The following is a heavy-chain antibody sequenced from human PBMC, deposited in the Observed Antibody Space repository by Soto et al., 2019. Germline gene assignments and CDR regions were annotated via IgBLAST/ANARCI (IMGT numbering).Heavy chain of an antibody. J-gene: IGHJ4*02. V-gene: IGHV4-59*08. CDR2: IDYSGST. D-gene: IGHD6-13*01. CDR1: GGSISSYY. CDR3: ARGSTGYSNSWYRY. Sequence: QVQLQESGPGLVKPSETLSLTCTVSGGSISSYYWCWIRQPPGKGLEWIGYIDYSGSTNYNPSLKLRCTISVDTSKDQFSRKPSSVTAAATAVYYCARGSTGYSNSWYRYWGQGTLVTVCS.